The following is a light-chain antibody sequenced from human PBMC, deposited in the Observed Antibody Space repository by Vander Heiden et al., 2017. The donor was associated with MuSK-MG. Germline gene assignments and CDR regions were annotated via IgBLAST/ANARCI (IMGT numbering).Light chain of an antibody. Sequence: DIVLPQSQLSLPVTHGEPASISSRSSKSLLLINVCTYLDWYLQKPGQSLRLLIFFGSNRASGVPDRFSGRGAGTDFILKIRRVEAEDVGVYHCMQALQTLGTFGQGTKLEIK. J-gene: IGKJ2*02. CDR3: MQALQTLGT. CDR1: KSLLLINVCTY. V-gene: IGKV2-28*01. CDR2: FGS.